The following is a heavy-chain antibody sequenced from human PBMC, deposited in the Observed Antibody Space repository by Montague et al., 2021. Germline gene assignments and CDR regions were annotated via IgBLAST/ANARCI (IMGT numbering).Heavy chain of an antibody. D-gene: IGHD4-17*01. CDR2: IKQDGFEK. CDR3: AKGGTTAMTPSSA. J-gene: IGHJ5*01. Sequence: LRLSCAASGFVFSSYWMTWVRRAPGKGLEWVANIKQDGFEKYYVESVRGRFTISRDNDKDSLYLQMNSLGVEDTAVYYCAKGGTTAMTPSSAWGHGTLVTVSS. V-gene: IGHV3-7*01. CDR1: GFVFSSYW.